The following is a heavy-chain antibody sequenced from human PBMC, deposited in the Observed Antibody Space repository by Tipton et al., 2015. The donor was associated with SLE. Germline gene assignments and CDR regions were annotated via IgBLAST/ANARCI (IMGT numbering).Heavy chain of an antibody. V-gene: IGHV4-59*12. J-gene: IGHJ6*03. CDR1: GGSISSYY. CDR3: AREIRFLEWLSYYYYMDV. Sequence: TLSLTCTVSGGSISSYYWSWIRQPPGKGLEWIGNIYYSGSTFYNPSLKSRVTISVDTSKNQFSLKLSSVTAADTAVYYCAREIRFLEWLSYYYYMDVWGKGTTVTVSS. CDR2: IYYSGST. D-gene: IGHD3-3*01.